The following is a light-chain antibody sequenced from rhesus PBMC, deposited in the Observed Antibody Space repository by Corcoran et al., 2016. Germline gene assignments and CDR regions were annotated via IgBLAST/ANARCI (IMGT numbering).Light chain of an antibody. V-gene: IGKV1-69*01. CDR2: RAS. CDR1: QDISNW. CDR3: QQHDNSPPT. Sequence: DIQMTQSPSSLSASIGDRVTITCRASQDISNWLAWYQHKPGKAPKHLIYRASNLETGVPSRFSGSGSGTDFTLTISSLQPEDIATYYCQQHDNSPPTFGGGTKVEIK. J-gene: IGKJ4*01.